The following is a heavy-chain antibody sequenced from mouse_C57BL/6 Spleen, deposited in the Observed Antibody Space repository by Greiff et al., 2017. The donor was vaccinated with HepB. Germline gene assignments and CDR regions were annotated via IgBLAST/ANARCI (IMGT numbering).Heavy chain of an antibody. CDR3: ARDLGGYLDY. CDR2: ISDGGSYT. V-gene: IGHV5-4*01. Sequence: EVQRVESGGGLVKPGGSLKLSCAASGFTFSSYAMSRVRQTPEKRLEWVATISDGGSYTYYPDNVKGRFTISRDNAKNNLYLQMSHLKSEDTAMYYCARDLGGYLDYWGQGTTLTVSS. J-gene: IGHJ2*01. D-gene: IGHD4-1*01. CDR1: GFTFSSYA.